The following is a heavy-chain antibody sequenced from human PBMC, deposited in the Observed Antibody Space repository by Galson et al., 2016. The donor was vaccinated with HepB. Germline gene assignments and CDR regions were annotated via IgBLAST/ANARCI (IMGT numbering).Heavy chain of an antibody. V-gene: IGHV5-51*01. D-gene: IGHD5-12*01. CDR2: IYPGDSDT. J-gene: IGHJ5*02. Sequence: QSGAEVKKPGESLKISCKGSGYSFNSYWIAWVRQMPGKGLEWMGIIYPGDSDTRYSPSFQGQVTISADKSISTVYLQWRSLKASDTAMYYCARHFREVVTIDRENWFDPWGQGTLVTVSS. CDR3: ARHFREVVTIDRENWFDP. CDR1: GYSFNSYW.